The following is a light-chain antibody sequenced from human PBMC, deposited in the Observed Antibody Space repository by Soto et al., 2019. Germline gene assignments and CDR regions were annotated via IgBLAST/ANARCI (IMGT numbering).Light chain of an antibody. Sequence: EIVMTQSPATLSVSPGERATLSCRASQSVSSNLAWYQQKPGPAPRLLIYGASTRATGIPARFSGSGSGTEFTLTIXSXXSEDFAVYYCQQYNNWPPLTFGGGTKVEIK. CDR2: GAS. J-gene: IGKJ4*01. CDR3: QQYNNWPPLT. CDR1: QSVSSN. V-gene: IGKV3-15*01.